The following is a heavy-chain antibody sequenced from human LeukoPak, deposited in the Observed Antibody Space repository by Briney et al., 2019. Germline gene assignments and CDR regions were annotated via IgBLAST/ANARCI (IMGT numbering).Heavy chain of an antibody. Sequence: QPGGSLRLSCAASGFTFSIYGMHWVRQAPGKGLEWVAFIRYDGSNKYYAASVKGRFTISRDNSKNTLYLQMNSLRAEGTAVYYCAKAALSGGDYSYMDVWGKGTTVTVSS. V-gene: IGHV3-30*02. D-gene: IGHD3-16*02. CDR1: GFTFSIYG. J-gene: IGHJ6*03. CDR3: AKAALSGGDYSYMDV. CDR2: IRYDGSNK.